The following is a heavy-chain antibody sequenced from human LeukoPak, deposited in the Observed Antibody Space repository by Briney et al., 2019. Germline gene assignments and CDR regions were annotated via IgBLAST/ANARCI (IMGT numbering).Heavy chain of an antibody. J-gene: IGHJ6*03. D-gene: IGHD2-21*02. Sequence: GGSLRLSCAASGFTFCSYTLNWVRQAPGKGLEWVSSISSTCTYIYYADSLKARSTNSRNSAKNSLFLQMNCLRAEDTAVYNCARDTARGHLYYMDVWGKGATVTVSS. V-gene: IGHV3-21*01. CDR1: GFTFCSYT. CDR2: ISSTCTYI. CDR3: ARDTARGHLYYMDV.